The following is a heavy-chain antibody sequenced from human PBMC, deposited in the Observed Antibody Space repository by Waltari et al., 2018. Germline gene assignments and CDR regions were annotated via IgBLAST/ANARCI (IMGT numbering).Heavy chain of an antibody. CDR2: IIPIFGTA. Sequence: QVQLVQSGAEVKKPGSSVTVSCKASGGTFSSYAITWARPPPGQGLEWMGGIIPIFGTANYAQKFQGRVTITTDESTSTAYMELSSLRSEDTAVYYCASVERAAGSYYFDYWGQGTLVTVSS. D-gene: IGHD6-13*01. J-gene: IGHJ4*02. CDR3: ASVERAAGSYYFDY. V-gene: IGHV1-69*05. CDR1: GGTFSSYA.